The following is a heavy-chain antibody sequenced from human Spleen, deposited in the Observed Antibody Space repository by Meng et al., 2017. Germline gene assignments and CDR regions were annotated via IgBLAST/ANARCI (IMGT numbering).Heavy chain of an antibody. D-gene: IGHD6-19*01. CDR3: ASWIYSCGWQ. V-gene: IGHV4/OR15-8*02. CDR2: IYHGGDT. Sequence: QVRLQESGPGLVKPAGTLSLTCFVSGGSISSIDWWSWVRQPPGKGLEWIGEIYHGGDTNYNPSLKSRVTIAIDKSKNQFSLKLTSVTAADTAVYYCASWIYSCGWQWGQGALVTVSS. CDR1: GGSISSIDW. J-gene: IGHJ4*02.